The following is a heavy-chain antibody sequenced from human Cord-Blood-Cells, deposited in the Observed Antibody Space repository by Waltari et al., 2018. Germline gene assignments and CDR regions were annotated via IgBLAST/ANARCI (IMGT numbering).Heavy chain of an antibody. CDR2: IYPGDSDT. J-gene: IGHJ3*02. Sequence: MGIIYPGDSDTRYSPSFQGQVTISADKSISTAYLQWSSLKASDTAMYYCARFTWRYDFGSGYYAIDIWGQGTMVTVSS. CDR3: ARFTWRYDFGSGYYAIDI. D-gene: IGHD3-3*01. V-gene: IGHV5-51*01.